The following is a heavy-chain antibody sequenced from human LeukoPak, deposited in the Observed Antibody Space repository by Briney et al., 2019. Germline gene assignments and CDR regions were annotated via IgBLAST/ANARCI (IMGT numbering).Heavy chain of an antibody. CDR2: LYSDGTP. CDR1: GAPISGYY. D-gene: IGHD3-22*01. V-gene: IGHV4-4*07. CDR3: ARGSSGVTRRYYFDY. Sequence: SETLSLTCTVSGAPISGYYWTWVRLPADKGLEWIGHLYSDGTPYYNPSLKSRVTMSVDTSKNQFSLKLRSVTAADTAVYSCARGSSGVTRRYYFDYWGQGALVTVSS. J-gene: IGHJ4*02.